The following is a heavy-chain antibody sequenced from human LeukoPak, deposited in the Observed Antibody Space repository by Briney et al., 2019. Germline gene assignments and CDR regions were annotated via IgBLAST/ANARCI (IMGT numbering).Heavy chain of an antibody. CDR3: ARADYMDV. V-gene: IGHV4-59*01. CDR1: GGYISSYY. J-gene: IGHJ6*03. CDR2: IYYSGST. Sequence: PSETLSLTCTVSGGYISSYYWSWLRQPPGKGLEWIGYIYYSGSTNYNPSLKSRVTISVDTSKNQFSLKLSSVTAADTAVYYCARADYMDVWGKGTTVTVSS.